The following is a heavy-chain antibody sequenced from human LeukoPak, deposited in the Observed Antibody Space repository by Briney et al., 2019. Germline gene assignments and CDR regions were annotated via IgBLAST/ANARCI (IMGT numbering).Heavy chain of an antibody. CDR1: GYTFTSYG. J-gene: IGHJ4*02. D-gene: IGHD2-15*01. Sequence: ASVKVSCKASGYTFTSYGISWVRQAPGQGLEWMGWISAYNGNTNYAQKLQGRVTFSRDTSKTTAYMEVSSLRSDDTAVYFCARVDGSPDYWGQGTLVTVSS. CDR3: ARVDGSPDY. V-gene: IGHV1-18*01. CDR2: ISAYNGNT.